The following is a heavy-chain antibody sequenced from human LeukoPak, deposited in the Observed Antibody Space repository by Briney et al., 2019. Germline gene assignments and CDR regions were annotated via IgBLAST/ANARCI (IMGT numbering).Heavy chain of an antibody. CDR2: THYSGST. CDR1: GGSISSYY. J-gene: IGHJ4*02. CDR3: ARGYSGSYGRFDY. D-gene: IGHD1-26*01. Sequence: SETLSLTCTVSGGSISSYYWCWIRQPPRKGLGWIGYTHYSGSTSYNPSLKSRVTISIETSKNQFSLKLTSVTAADTAVYYCARGYSGSYGRFDYWGQGTLVTVSS. V-gene: IGHV4-59*01.